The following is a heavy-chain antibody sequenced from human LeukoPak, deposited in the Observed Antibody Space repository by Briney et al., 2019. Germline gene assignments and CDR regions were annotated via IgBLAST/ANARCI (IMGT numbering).Heavy chain of an antibody. V-gene: IGHV3-23*01. CDR1: GFTFSSYW. CDR3: AKVYSSGYYYVSEGFDY. J-gene: IGHJ4*02. Sequence: SGGSLRLSCAASGFTFSSYWMHWVRQAPGKGLEWVSAISGSGGSTYYADSVKGRFTISRDNSKNTLYLQMNSLRAEDTAVYYCAKVYSSGYYYVSEGFDYWGQGTLVTVSS. CDR2: ISGSGGST. D-gene: IGHD3-22*01.